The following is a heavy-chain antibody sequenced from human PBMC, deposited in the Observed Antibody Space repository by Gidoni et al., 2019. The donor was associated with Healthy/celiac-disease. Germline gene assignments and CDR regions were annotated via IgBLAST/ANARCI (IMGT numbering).Heavy chain of an antibody. J-gene: IGHJ6*02. Sequence: SGVRQAPGKGLEWVSVIYSGGSTYYADSVKGRFTISRDNSKNTLYLQMNSLRAEDTAVYYCARELLDDYSNYYYYYGMDVWGQGTTVTVSS. V-gene: IGHV3-53*01. CDR2: IYSGGST. D-gene: IGHD4-4*01. CDR3: ARELLDDYSNYYYYYGMDV.